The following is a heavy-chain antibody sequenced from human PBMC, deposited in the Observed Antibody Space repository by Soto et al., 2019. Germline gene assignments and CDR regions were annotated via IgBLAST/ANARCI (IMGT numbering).Heavy chain of an antibody. CDR1: RGTFSSYA. J-gene: IGHJ3*02. CDR2: IIPIFGTA. Sequence: GASVKVSCKASRGTFSSYAISWVRQAPGQGLEWMGGIIPIFGTANYAQKFQGRVTITADKSTSTAYMELSSLRSEDTAVYYCACTGEMATIQNAFDIWGQGTMVTVSS. V-gene: IGHV1-69*06. CDR3: ACTGEMATIQNAFDI. D-gene: IGHD5-12*01.